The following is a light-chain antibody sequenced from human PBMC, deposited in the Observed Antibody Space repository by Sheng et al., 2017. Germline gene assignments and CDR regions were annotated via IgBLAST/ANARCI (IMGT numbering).Light chain of an antibody. CDR3: QAWDSDTGV. CDR1: KLGDKF. CDR2: EDN. J-gene: IGLJ1*01. Sequence: SYELIQPPSVSVSPGQTATITCSGDKLGDKFVCWYQQRPGQSPALVIYEDNKRPSGVPERFSGSNSGNTATLTISGTQAMDEADYYCQAWDSDTGVFGAGTKVTVL. V-gene: IGLV3-1*01.